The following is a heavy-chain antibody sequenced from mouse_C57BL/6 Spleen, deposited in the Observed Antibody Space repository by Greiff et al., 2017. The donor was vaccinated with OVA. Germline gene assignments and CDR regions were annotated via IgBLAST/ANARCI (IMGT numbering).Heavy chain of an antibody. CDR1: GYTFTSYW. V-gene: IGHV1-61*01. CDR2: IYPSDSET. J-gene: IGHJ1*03. Sequence: QVQLQQPGAELVRPGSSVKLSCKASGYTFTSYWMDWVKQRPGQGLEWIGNIYPSDSETHYNQKFKDKATLTVDKSSSTAYMQLSSLTSEDSAVYYCARNGDYDEDWYFDVWGTGTTVTVSS. D-gene: IGHD2-4*01. CDR3: ARNGDYDEDWYFDV.